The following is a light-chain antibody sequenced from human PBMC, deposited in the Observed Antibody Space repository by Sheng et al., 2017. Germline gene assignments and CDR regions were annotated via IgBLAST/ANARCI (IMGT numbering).Light chain of an antibody. CDR2: GAS. CDR1: QRIDNY. J-gene: IGKJ2*01. Sequence: DIRMTQSPSLLSASVGDRVIITCRASQRIDNYLNWYQHKPGKAPRLLVYGASNLQSGVPSRIGGSGSGTDFTLTISSLQPEDFATYYCQQSYNTPPYTFGQGTKVEI. V-gene: IGKV1-39*01. CDR3: QQSYNTPPYT.